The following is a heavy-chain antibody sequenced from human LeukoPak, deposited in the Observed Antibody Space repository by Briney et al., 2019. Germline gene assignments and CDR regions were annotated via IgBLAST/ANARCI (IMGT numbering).Heavy chain of an antibody. CDR3: AKAPAIAVAGAFDY. D-gene: IGHD6-19*01. Sequence: GGSLRLSCAASGFTFSSYAMSWVRQAPGKGLEWVSAISGSGGSTFYADSVKGRFTISRDNSKNTVFLQMNSLRAEDTAVYCCAKAPAIAVAGAFDYWGQGTLVTVSS. CDR1: GFTFSSYA. CDR2: ISGSGGST. V-gene: IGHV3-23*01. J-gene: IGHJ4*02.